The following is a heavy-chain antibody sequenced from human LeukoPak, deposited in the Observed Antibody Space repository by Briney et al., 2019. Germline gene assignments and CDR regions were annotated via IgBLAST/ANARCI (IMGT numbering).Heavy chain of an antibody. D-gene: IGHD3-22*01. CDR1: GGSISSSNW. Sequence: SETLSLTCAVSGGSISSSNWWSWVRQPPGKGLEWIGEIYHSGSTNYNPSLKSRVTISVDKSKNQFSLKLSSVTAADTAVYYCARAGYYDSSGYYLVYYWGQGTLVTVSS. J-gene: IGHJ4*02. V-gene: IGHV4-4*02. CDR2: IYHSGST. CDR3: ARAGYYDSSGYYLVYY.